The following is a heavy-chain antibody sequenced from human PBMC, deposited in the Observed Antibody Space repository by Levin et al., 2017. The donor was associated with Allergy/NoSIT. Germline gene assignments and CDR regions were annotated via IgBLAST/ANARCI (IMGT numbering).Heavy chain of an antibody. D-gene: IGHD6-13*01. Sequence: KGLEWVGRIKSKADGGTTEYAAPVKGRFTLSRDDSKNTLYLQMNSLKTEDTAVYFCTTYSSSWYYFDYWGQGTLVTVSS. V-gene: IGHV3-15*01. CDR2: IKSKADGGTT. J-gene: IGHJ4*02. CDR3: TTYSSSWYYFDY.